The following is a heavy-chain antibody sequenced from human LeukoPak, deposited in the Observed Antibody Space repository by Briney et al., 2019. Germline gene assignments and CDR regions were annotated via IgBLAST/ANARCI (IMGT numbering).Heavy chain of an antibody. CDR3: ASERYFALSGPDAFDI. J-gene: IGHJ3*02. D-gene: IGHD3-9*01. CDR1: GYTFTSYG. V-gene: IGHV1-18*01. CDR2: ISAYNGNT. Sequence: ASVKVSCKASGYTFTSYGISWVRQAPGQGLEWMGWISAYNGNTNYAQKLQGRVTMTTDTSTSTAYMELRSLRSEDTAVYYCASERYFALSGPDAFDIWGQGTMVTVSS.